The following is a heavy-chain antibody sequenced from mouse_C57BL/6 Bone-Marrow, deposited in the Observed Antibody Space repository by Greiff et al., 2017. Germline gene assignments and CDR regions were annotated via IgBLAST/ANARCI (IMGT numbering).Heavy chain of an antibody. Sequence: QVQLLQSGAELARPGASVKMSCKASGYTFTSYTMYWVKQRPGQGLEWIGYINPRSGYTNYKQNFKDKVTLTADKSSSTAYMQLSQLTSEDSAVFYCARTKDYDRRYFDYWGQGTTLTVSS. D-gene: IGHD2-4*01. J-gene: IGHJ2*01. CDR2: INPRSGYT. CDR1: GYTFTSYT. CDR3: ARTKDYDRRYFDY. V-gene: IGHV1-4*01.